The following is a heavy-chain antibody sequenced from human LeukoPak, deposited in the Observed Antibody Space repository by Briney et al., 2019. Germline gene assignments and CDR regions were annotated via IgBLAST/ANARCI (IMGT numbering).Heavy chain of an antibody. Sequence: GGSLRLSCAASGFTFSTYGMSWVRQAPGKGLEWVSATSARGGSTYYADSVKGRFTISRDNSKNTLYLQMNSLRAEDTAVYYRAKRSDYGGNWNYFDYWGQGTLVTVSS. V-gene: IGHV3-23*01. J-gene: IGHJ4*02. D-gene: IGHD4-23*01. CDR1: GFTFSTYG. CDR2: TSARGGST. CDR3: AKRSDYGGNWNYFDY.